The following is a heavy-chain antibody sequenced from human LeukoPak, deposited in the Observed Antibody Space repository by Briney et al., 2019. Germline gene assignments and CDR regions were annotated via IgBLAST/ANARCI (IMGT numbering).Heavy chain of an antibody. Sequence: PGGSLRLSRAASGFIFNTYSMNWVRQAPGKGLEWVSYVSSSSRTIYYADSVKGRFTISRDNAKNSLYLQMNSLRAEDTAVYYCARDLGLYDYGGNIDFWGQGTLVTVSS. J-gene: IGHJ4*02. D-gene: IGHD4-23*01. V-gene: IGHV3-48*04. CDR3: ARDLGLYDYGGNIDF. CDR1: GFIFNTYS. CDR2: VSSSSRTI.